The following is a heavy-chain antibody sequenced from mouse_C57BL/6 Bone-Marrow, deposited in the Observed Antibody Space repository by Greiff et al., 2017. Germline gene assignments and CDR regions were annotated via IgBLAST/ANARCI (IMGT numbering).Heavy chain of an antibody. Sequence: GVDFSRYWMSWVRRAPGKGLEWIGEINPDSSTINYAPSLKDKFIISRDNAKNTLYLQMSKVRSEDTALYYCARRGAYYYGLFDYWGQGTTLTVSS. J-gene: IGHJ2*01. D-gene: IGHD1-1*01. CDR1: GVDFSRYW. CDR2: INPDSSTI. CDR3: ARRGAYYYGLFDY. V-gene: IGHV4-1*01.